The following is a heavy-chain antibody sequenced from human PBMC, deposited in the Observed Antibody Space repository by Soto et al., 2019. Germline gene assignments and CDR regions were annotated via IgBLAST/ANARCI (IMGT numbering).Heavy chain of an antibody. CDR1: GYTFTSYA. D-gene: IGHD5-12*01. J-gene: IGHJ5*02. CDR2: INAGNGNT. Sequence: QVQLVQSGAEVKKPGASVKVSCKASGYTFTSYAMHWVRQAPGQRLEWMGWINAGNGNTKYSQKFQGRVTITRDTSASTAYMELSSLRSEDTAVYYCARDLEDSGYDTWFDPWGQGTLVTVSS. CDR3: ARDLEDSGYDTWFDP. V-gene: IGHV1-3*01.